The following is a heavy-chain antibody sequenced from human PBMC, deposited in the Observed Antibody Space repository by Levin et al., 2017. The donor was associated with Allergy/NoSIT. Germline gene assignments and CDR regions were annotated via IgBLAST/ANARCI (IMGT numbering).Heavy chain of an antibody. CDR1: GFTFSSYS. CDR3: ATERGYYYGSGSRDY. D-gene: IGHD3-10*01. V-gene: IGHV3-21*01. Sequence: GGSLRLSCAASGFTFSSYSMNWVRQAPGKGLEWVSSISSSSSYIYYADSVKGRFTISRDNAKNSLYLQMNSLRAEDTAVYYCATERGYYYGSGSRDYWGQGTLVTVSS. J-gene: IGHJ4*02. CDR2: ISSSSSYI.